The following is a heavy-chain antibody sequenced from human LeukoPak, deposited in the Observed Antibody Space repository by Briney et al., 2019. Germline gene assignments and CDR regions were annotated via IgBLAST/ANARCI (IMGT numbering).Heavy chain of an antibody. Sequence: ASVKVSCKASGYTFTSYGISWVRQAPGQGLEWMGWISAYSGNTNYAQKLQGRVTMTTDTSTSTAYMELRSLRSNDTAVYYCARDRNGYDFDYWGQGTLVTVSS. V-gene: IGHV1-18*01. CDR2: ISAYSGNT. CDR1: GYTFTSYG. D-gene: IGHD5-12*01. J-gene: IGHJ4*02. CDR3: ARDRNGYDFDY.